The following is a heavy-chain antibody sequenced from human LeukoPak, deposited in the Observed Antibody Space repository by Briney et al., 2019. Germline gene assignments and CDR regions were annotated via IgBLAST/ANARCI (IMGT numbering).Heavy chain of an antibody. Sequence: GGSLRLSCAASGFTFSSYWMHWVRHTPGEGLVWVSRIISDDSSTTYADSVKGRFSIPRDNAKNTLYLQMNSLRVEDTAVYYCAREMAHISGRAFDIWGQGIKVTVSS. CDR1: GFTFSSYW. CDR3: AREMAHISGRAFDI. J-gene: IGHJ3*02. V-gene: IGHV3-74*01. D-gene: IGHD1-26*01. CDR2: IISDDSST.